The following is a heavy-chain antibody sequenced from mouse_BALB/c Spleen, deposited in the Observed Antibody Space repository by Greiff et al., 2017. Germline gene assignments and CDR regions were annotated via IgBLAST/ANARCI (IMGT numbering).Heavy chain of an antibody. CDR1: GFNIKDTY. V-gene: IGHV14-3*02. CDR2: IDPANGNT. Sequence: EVQLVESGAELVKPGASVKLSCTASGFNIKDTYMHWVKQRPEQGLEWIGRIDPANGNTKYDPKFQGKATITADTSSNTAYLQLSSLTSEDTAVYYCARQGYPGYWGQGTTLTVSS. D-gene: IGHD2-2*01. CDR3: ARQGYPGY. J-gene: IGHJ2*01.